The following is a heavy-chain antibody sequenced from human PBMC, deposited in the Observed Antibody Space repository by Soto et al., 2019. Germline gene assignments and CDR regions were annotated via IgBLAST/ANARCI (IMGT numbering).Heavy chain of an antibody. CDR2: ISSSSSYI. Sequence: GESLKISCAASGFTFSSYSMNWVRQAPGKGLEWVSSISSSSSYIYYADSVKGRFTISRDNAKNSLYLQMNSLRAEDTAVYYCARDPVELPFNAFDIWGQGTMVTVSS. J-gene: IGHJ3*02. CDR3: ARDPVELPFNAFDI. D-gene: IGHD1-1*01. V-gene: IGHV3-21*01. CDR1: GFTFSSYS.